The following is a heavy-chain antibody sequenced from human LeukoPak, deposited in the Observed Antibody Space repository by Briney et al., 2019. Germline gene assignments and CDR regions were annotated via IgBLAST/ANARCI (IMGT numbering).Heavy chain of an antibody. J-gene: IGHJ4*02. CDR3: AGEDTAMVYFDY. CDR1: GGTFNSYA. CDR2: IIPIFGTA. V-gene: IGHV1-69*13. D-gene: IGHD5-18*01. Sequence: SVKVSCKASGGTFNSYAISWVRQAPGQRLEWMGGIIPIFGTANYAQKFQGRVTITADESTSTAYMELSSLRFEDTAVYYCAGEDTAMVYFDYWGQGTLVTVSS.